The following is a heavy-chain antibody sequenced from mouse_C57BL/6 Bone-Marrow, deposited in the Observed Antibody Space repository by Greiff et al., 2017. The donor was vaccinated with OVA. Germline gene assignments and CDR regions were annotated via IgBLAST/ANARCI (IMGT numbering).Heavy chain of an antibody. V-gene: IGHV5-6*02. D-gene: IGHD1-1*01. Sequence: DVMLVESGGDLVKPGGSLKLSCAASGFTFSSYGMSWVRQTPDKRLEWVATISSGGSYTYYPDSVKGRFTISRDNAKNTLYLQMSSLKSEDTAMYYCARFGYYYGSSPYYAMDYWGQGTSVTVSS. J-gene: IGHJ4*01. CDR2: ISSGGSYT. CDR3: ARFGYYYGSSPYYAMDY. CDR1: GFTFSSYG.